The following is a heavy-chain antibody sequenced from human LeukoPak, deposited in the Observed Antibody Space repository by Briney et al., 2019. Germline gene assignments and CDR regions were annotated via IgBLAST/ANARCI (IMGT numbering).Heavy chain of an antibody. CDR2: ITGSGDST. CDR1: GFTFSSYA. J-gene: IGHJ4*02. V-gene: IGHV3-23*01. D-gene: IGHD1-26*01. Sequence: GGSLRLSCAASGFTFSSYAMSWVRQAPGKGLEWVSTITGSGDSTFYTDSVKGRFTISRGNSKNTVYLQMNSLRAEDTAIYYCAKDHSGSHAWGQGTLVTVSS. CDR3: AKDHSGSHA.